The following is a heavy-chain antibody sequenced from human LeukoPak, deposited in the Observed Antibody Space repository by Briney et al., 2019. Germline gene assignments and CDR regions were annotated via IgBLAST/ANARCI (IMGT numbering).Heavy chain of an antibody. CDR1: GFTVSSNY. D-gene: IGHD3-3*01. CDR2: IYSGGST. Sequence: GGSLRLSCAASGFTVSSNYMSWVRQAPGKGLEWGSVIYSGGSTYYADSVKGRFTISRDNSKNTLYLQMNSLRAEDTAVYYCAKGGYDLWSGYSPNFDYWGQGTLVTVSS. J-gene: IGHJ4*02. CDR3: AKGGYDLWSGYSPNFDY. V-gene: IGHV3-53*01.